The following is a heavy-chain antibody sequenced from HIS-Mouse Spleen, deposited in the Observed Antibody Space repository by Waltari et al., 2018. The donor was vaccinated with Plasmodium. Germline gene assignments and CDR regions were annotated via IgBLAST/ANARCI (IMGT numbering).Heavy chain of an antibody. CDR2: ISSSSSYI. V-gene: IGHV3-21*01. Sequence: EVQLVESGGGLVKPGGSLRLSCAASGFTFSSYSMNWVRQAPGKGLEWVSSISSSSSYIYYADSVKGRFTISRDNAKNSLYLQMNSLRAEDTAVYYCARDPLGAVSFDYWGQGTLVTVSS. CDR3: ARDPLGAVSFDY. J-gene: IGHJ4*02. D-gene: IGHD1-26*01. CDR1: GFTFSSYS.